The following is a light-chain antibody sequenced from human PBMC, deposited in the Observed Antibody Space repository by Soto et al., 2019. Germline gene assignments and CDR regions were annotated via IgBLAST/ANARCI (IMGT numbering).Light chain of an antibody. CDR2: AAS. J-gene: IGKJ4*02. Sequence: EVVLTQSPGTVSLSPGERATLSCRASQSVTSNYLAWYPQKPGQAPRLLIYAASSRATGIPDRFSGSGSGTDFTLSISRLEPEDFAVYYCHQYGTSPELTFGGGTKVEIE. V-gene: IGKV3-20*01. CDR1: QSVTSNY. CDR3: HQYGTSPELT.